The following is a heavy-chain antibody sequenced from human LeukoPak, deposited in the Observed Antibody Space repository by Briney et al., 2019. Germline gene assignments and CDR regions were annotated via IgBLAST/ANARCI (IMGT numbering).Heavy chain of an antibody. CDR1: GYSFTSYW. Sequence: GESLKISCKASGYSFTSYWIGWVRQMPGKGLEWMGIIYPGDSDTRYSPSFQGQVTMSADKSISTAYLQWSSLKASDTAMYYCARRHKGNCSTTSCYSWFDPWGQGTLVTVSS. J-gene: IGHJ5*02. D-gene: IGHD2-2*02. V-gene: IGHV5-51*01. CDR3: ARRHKGNCSTTSCYSWFDP. CDR2: IYPGDSDT.